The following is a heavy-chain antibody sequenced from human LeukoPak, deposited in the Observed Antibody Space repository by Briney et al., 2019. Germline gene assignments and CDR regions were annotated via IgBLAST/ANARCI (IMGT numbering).Heavy chain of an antibody. CDR1: GGSISSYW. Sequence: HPSETLSLTCTVSGGSISSYWLHWVRQAPGKGLVWVSRIKGDERSTNYADSVKGRFTISRDNAKNTVYLEMNSLRAEDTAVYYCVRGQLWSYYHDYWGQGTLVTVSS. V-gene: IGHV3-74*01. CDR3: VRGQLWSYYHDY. CDR2: IKGDERST. J-gene: IGHJ4*02. D-gene: IGHD5-18*01.